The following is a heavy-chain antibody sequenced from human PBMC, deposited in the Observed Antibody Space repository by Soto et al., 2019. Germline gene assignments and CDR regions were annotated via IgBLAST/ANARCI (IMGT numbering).Heavy chain of an antibody. V-gene: IGHV1-2*02. CDR1: GYTFTGYY. CDR3: ARIPVLLWCGGAGY. D-gene: IGHD3-10*01. Sequence: ASVKVSCKASGYTFTGYYMHWVRQAPGQGLEWMGWINPNSGGTNYAQKFQGRVTMTRDTSISTAYMELSRLRSDDTAVYYCARIPVLLWCGGAGYWGQGTLVTVSS. J-gene: IGHJ4*02. CDR2: INPNSGGT.